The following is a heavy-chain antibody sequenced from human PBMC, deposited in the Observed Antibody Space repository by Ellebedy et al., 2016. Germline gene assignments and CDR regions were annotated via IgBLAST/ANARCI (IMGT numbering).Heavy chain of an antibody. Sequence: GGSLRLSXAASGFTFSSYGMHWVRQAPGKGLEWVAVIWYDGSNKYYADSVKGRFTISRDNSKNTLYLQMNSLRAEDTAVYYCAMRGDYDLDYWGQGTLVTVSS. J-gene: IGHJ4*02. CDR3: AMRGDYDLDY. CDR1: GFTFSSYG. CDR2: IWYDGSNK. V-gene: IGHV3-33*01. D-gene: IGHD4-17*01.